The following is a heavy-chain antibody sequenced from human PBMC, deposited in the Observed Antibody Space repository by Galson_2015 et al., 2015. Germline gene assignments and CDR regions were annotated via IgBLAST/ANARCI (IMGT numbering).Heavy chain of an antibody. Sequence: TLSLTCTVSGGSISIGGYYWSWLRQFPGKGLEWIGCIYHRGRTSYNPSLMSRITISLDTSRNQFSLNLTSGTAADTAVYYCAREVVFRYFDYWGQGTLATVSS. CDR1: GGSISIGGYY. V-gene: IGHV4-31*03. D-gene: IGHD2-15*01. J-gene: IGHJ4*02. CDR3: AREVVFRYFDY. CDR2: IYHRGRT.